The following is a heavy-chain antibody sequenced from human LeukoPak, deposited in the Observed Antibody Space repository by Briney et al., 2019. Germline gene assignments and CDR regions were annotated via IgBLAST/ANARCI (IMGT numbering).Heavy chain of an antibody. V-gene: IGHV3-23*01. J-gene: IGHJ4*02. CDR1: GFTFSSYG. CDR2: ISGSGGST. D-gene: IGHD3-9*01. Sequence: PGGSLRLSCAASGFTFSSYGMSWVRQAPGKGLEWVSAISGSGGSTYYADSVKGRFTISRDNSKNTLYLQMNSLRAEDTAVYYCAKIYDILTGHHYFDYWGQGTLVTVSS. CDR3: AKIYDILTGHHYFDY.